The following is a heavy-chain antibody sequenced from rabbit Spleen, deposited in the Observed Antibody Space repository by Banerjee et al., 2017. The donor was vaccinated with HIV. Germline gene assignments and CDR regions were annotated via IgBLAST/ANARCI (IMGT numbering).Heavy chain of an antibody. CDR1: GVSLNDKDV. CDR2: INTATGKA. CDR3: ARDLVGVIGWNFNL. D-gene: IGHD1-1*01. J-gene: IGHJ4*01. Sequence: EQLEESGGGLVKPEGSLTLTCKASGVSLNDKDVMCWVRQAPGKGLEWIACINTATGKAVYASWAKGRFTISKTSSTTVTLQMTSLTAADTATYFCARDLVGVIGWNFNLWGQGTLVTVS. V-gene: IGHV1S45*01.